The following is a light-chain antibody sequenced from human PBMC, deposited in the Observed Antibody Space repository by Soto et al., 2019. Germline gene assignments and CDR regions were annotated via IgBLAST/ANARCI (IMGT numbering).Light chain of an antibody. V-gene: IGKV3-15*01. CDR1: QSVSSN. CDR3: QQYNNWPPYT. CDR2: GAS. J-gene: IGKJ2*01. Sequence: EIVMTQSPATLSVSPGERATLSCRASQSVSSNLAWYQQKPGQAPRLLIYGASTRATGIPARFSGSGSGTEFTRTISSLQSEDFAVYYCQQYNNWPPYTFSQGTKLEIK.